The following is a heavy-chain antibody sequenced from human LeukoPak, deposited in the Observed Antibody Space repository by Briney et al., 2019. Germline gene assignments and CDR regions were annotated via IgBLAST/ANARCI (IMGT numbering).Heavy chain of an antibody. CDR1: GGTFSSYA. J-gene: IGHJ6*02. CDR3: ARVLYYDSSGPAYYYGMDV. V-gene: IGHV1-69*04. CDR2: IIPILGIA. D-gene: IGHD3-22*01. Sequence: SVKVSCKASGGTFSSYAISWVRQAPGQGLEWMGRIIPILGIANYAQKFQGRVTITADKSTSTAYMELSSLRSEDTAVYYCARVLYYDSSGPAYYYGMDVWGQGTTVTVSS.